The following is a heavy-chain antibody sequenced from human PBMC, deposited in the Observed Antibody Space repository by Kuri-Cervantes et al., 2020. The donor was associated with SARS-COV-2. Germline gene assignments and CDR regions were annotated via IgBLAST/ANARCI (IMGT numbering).Heavy chain of an antibody. CDR1: GFTFSSYW. J-gene: IGHJ6*03. Sequence: GGSLRLSCAASGFTFSSYWMSWVRQAPGKGLEWVANIKQDGSEKYYVDSVKGRFTISRDNAKNSLYLQMNSLRGEDTAVYSCARVAGEGPIYYYYMDVWGKGTAVTVSS. CDR3: ARVAGEGPIYYYYMDV. V-gene: IGHV3-7*04. D-gene: IGHD2-21*01. CDR2: IKQDGSEK.